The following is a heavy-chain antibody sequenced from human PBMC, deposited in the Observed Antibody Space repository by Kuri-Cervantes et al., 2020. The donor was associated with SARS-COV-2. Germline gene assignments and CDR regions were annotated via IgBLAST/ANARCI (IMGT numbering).Heavy chain of an antibody. J-gene: IGHJ4*02. CDR1: GYTFTSYY. Sequence: ASVKVSCKASGYTFTSYYMHWVRQAPGQGLEWMGIINPSGSSTTYAQKFQGRVTMTRDTSTSTVYMELSSLRSEDTAVYYCARDQILTFKQQLAHFDYWGQGTLVTVSS. D-gene: IGHD6-13*01. CDR2: INPSGSST. CDR3: ARDQILTFKQQLAHFDY. V-gene: IGHV1-46*01.